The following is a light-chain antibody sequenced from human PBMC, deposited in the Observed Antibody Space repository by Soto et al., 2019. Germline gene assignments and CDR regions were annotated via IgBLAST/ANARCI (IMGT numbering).Light chain of an antibody. CDR2: GIS. V-gene: IGKV3-11*01. J-gene: IGKJ2*01. CDR3: QQRSNWPPRT. Sequence: EIVMTQSPATLSVSPGERATLSCRASQSVNSNYLAWYQQKPGQAPRLLIYGISKRATDIPDRFSGSGSGTEFTLTISSLEPEDFAIYYCQQRSNWPPRTFGQGTKVDIK. CDR1: QSVNSNY.